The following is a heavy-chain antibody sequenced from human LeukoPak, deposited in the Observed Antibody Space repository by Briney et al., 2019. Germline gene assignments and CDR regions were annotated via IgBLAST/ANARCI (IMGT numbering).Heavy chain of an antibody. D-gene: IGHD5-18*01. CDR2: IYYSGST. Sequence: SEALSLTCTVSGGSISSSSYYWGWIRQPPGKGLEWIGSIYYSGSTYYNPSLKSRVTISVDTSKNQFSLQLNSVTPEDTAVYYCARARVIHGGYSYGYVASVDYWGQGTLVTVSS. CDR3: ARARVIHGGYSYGYVASVDY. CDR1: GGSISSSSYY. J-gene: IGHJ4*02. V-gene: IGHV4-39*07.